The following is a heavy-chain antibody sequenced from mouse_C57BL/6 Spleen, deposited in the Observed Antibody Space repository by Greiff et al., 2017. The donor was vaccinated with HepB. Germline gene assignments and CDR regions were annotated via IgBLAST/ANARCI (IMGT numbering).Heavy chain of an antibody. CDR3: ARSIGTAYYYAMDY. D-gene: IGHD1-1*01. CDR1: GYSFTDYN. Sequence: VQLQQSGPELVKPGASVKISCKASGYSFTDYNMNWVKQSNGKSLEWIGVINPNYGTTSYNQKFKGKATLTVDQSSSTAYMQLNSLTSEDAAVYYCARSIGTAYYYAMDYWGQGTSVTVSS. CDR2: INPNYGTT. V-gene: IGHV1-39*01. J-gene: IGHJ4*01.